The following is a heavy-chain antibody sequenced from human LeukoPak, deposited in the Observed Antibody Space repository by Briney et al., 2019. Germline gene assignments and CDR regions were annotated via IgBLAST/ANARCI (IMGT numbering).Heavy chain of an antibody. V-gene: IGHV3-23*01. J-gene: IGHJ5*02. CDR1: GFTFSSHA. CDR3: AKVTVGYSYGPPQS. Sequence: GGSLRLSCAASGFTFSSHAMSWVRQAPGKGLEWVSGVSSSGATTYYADSVKGRFTISRDNSKSSLYLLMNNLRAEDTAVYYCAKVTVGYSYGPPQSWGQGTLVIVSA. D-gene: IGHD5-18*01. CDR2: VSSSGATT.